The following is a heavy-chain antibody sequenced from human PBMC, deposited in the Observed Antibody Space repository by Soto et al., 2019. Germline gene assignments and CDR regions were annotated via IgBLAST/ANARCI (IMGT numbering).Heavy chain of an antibody. Sequence: GESLKISCKISGKAFTSFWVVWVRQMPGRGLEWMGNIYPGDSDTRYTPPFQGQVTISADKSTNTAYLQWHSLQASDTALYYCAKQDDRGALEIWGQGTKVTVS. V-gene: IGHV5-51*01. CDR3: AKQDDRGALEI. D-gene: IGHD3-22*01. CDR1: GKAFTSFW. CDR2: IYPGDSDT. J-gene: IGHJ3*02.